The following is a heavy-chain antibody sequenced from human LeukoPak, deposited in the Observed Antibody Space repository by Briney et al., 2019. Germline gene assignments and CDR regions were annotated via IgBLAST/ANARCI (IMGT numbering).Heavy chain of an antibody. D-gene: IGHD5-12*01. J-gene: IGHJ4*02. CDR3: AGGVYSGDDPLDY. CDR2: IKQDGSEK. V-gene: IGHV3-7*04. Sequence: GGSLRLSCAASGFTFSSYWMSWVRQAPGKGLEWVANIKQDGSEKYYVDSVKGRFTISGDNAKNSLYLQMNSLRAEDTAVYYCAGGVYSGDDPLDYWGQGTLVTVSS. CDR1: GFTFSSYW.